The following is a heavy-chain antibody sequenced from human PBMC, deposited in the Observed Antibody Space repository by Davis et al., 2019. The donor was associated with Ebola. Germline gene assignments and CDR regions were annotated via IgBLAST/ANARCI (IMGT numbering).Heavy chain of an antibody. Sequence: ASVQVSCMASGYTFTDYNIHWMRQAPGQGLEWLGRVILKSGATNYAQKFQGRVTMTRDTSISTVYMELSSLRYDDTADYYCARGHNYAHEYWGQGTLVTVSS. J-gene: IGHJ4*02. CDR3: ARGHNYAHEY. CDR1: GYTFTDYN. CDR2: VILKSGAT. D-gene: IGHD4-11*01. V-gene: IGHV1-2*06.